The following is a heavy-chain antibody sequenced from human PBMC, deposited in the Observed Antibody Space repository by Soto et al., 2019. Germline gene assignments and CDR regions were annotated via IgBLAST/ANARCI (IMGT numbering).Heavy chain of an antibody. Sequence: SETLSLTCAVSGGSISSSNWWSWVRQPPGKGLEWIGEIYHSGSTNYNPSLKSRVTISVDKSKNQFSLKLSSVTAADTAVYYCARVLRFGELLSSYYYGMDVWGQGTTVNLSS. V-gene: IGHV4-4*02. CDR1: GGSISSSNW. CDR3: ARVLRFGELLSSYYYGMDV. D-gene: IGHD3-10*01. CDR2: IYHSGST. J-gene: IGHJ6*02.